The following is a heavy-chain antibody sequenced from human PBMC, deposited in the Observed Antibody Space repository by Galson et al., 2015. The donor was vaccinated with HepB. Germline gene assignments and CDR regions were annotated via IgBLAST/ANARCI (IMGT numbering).Heavy chain of an antibody. CDR2: IRSKAYGGTT. Sequence: SLRLSCAASGFTFGDYAMSWVRQAPGKGLEWVGFIRSKAYGGTTEYAASVKGRFTISRDDSKSIAYLQMNSLKTEDTAVYYCTRALTYSGYDYGSFDYWGQGTLVTVSS. V-gene: IGHV3-49*04. J-gene: IGHJ4*02. D-gene: IGHD5-12*01. CDR1: GFTFGDYA. CDR3: TRALTYSGYDYGSFDY.